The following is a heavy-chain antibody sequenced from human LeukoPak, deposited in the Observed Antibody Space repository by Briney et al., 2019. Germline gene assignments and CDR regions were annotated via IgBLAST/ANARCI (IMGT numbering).Heavy chain of an antibody. V-gene: IGHV1-18*01. CDR1: GYTFTSYG. J-gene: IGHJ5*02. D-gene: IGHD3-16*01. CDR2: INTYNGNT. Sequence: ASAKVSCKASGYTFTSYGISWVRQAPGQGLEWMGWINTYNGNTKYAQKVQGRVTMTTDTPTTTAYMEVRSLRSDDTAVYYCARDLVHHRLLATAYNWFDPWGQGTLVTVSS. CDR3: ARDLVHHRLLATAYNWFDP.